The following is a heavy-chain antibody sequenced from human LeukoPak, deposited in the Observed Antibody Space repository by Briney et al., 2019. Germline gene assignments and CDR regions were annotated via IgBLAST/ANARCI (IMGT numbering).Heavy chain of an antibody. D-gene: IGHD5-24*01. CDR3: AKDLGRLQFYFDY. V-gene: IGHV3-43*01. CDR1: GFTFNDYS. CDR2: VSWDGDNT. Sequence: GGSLRLSCAASGFTFNDYSMHWVRQAPGKGLEWVSLVSWDGDNTQYADSVKGRFTISRDNSKNSLYLQMNSLRTEDTAFYYCAKDLGRLQFYFDYWGQGTLVTVSS. J-gene: IGHJ4*02.